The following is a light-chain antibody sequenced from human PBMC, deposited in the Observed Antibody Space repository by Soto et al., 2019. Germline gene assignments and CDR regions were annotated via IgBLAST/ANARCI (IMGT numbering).Light chain of an antibody. CDR3: QQSYSTWT. J-gene: IGKJ5*01. V-gene: IGKV1-39*01. Sequence: DIQMTQSPSSLSASVGDRVTITCRASQSISSYLNWYKQKPGKAPKLLIYAASSLQSGVPSRFSGSGSGTDFTLTISSLKPEDFATYYCQQSYSTWTFGQGTRLEI. CDR2: AAS. CDR1: QSISSY.